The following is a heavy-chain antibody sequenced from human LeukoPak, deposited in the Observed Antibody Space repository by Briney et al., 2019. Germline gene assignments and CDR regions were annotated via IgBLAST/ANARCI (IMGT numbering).Heavy chain of an antibody. D-gene: IGHD2-15*01. CDR1: GGSISSSSYY. V-gene: IGHV4-39*01. CDR2: ISDSGSS. CDR3: ARHKREGLVAEPGFYMDV. Sequence: PSETLSLTCTVSGGSISSSSYYWVWIRQPPGKGLEWIGSISDSGSSNYNPSLKSRVTIPVDTSKNQFSLKLSSVTAADTAVYYCARHKREGLVAEPGFYMDVWGKGTTVTVSS. J-gene: IGHJ6*03.